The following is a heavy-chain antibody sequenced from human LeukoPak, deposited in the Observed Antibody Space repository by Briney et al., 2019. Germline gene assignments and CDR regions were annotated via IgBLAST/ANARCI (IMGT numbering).Heavy chain of an antibody. D-gene: IGHD6-13*01. J-gene: IGHJ5*02. Sequence: PGGSLRLSCAASGFTFSSYSMNWVRQAPGKGLEWVSAISGGSTYYAGSVKGRFTISRDNAKNSLYLQMNSLRAEDTAVYYCARDRTAAAGTSWFDPWGQGTLVTVSS. CDR1: GFTFSSYS. V-gene: IGHV3-21*01. CDR2: ISGGST. CDR3: ARDRTAAAGTSWFDP.